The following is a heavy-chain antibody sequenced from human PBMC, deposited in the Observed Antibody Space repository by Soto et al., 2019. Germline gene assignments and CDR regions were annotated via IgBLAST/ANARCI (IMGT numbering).Heavy chain of an antibody. V-gene: IGHV3-49*03. CDR2: IRSKPYGGTT. CDR3: SRGTVVTVSGVAIFDY. CDR1: GFTFGDYA. D-gene: IGHD3-3*01. J-gene: IGHJ4*02. Sequence: PGGSLRLSCTVSGFTFGDYALSWFRQAPGKGLEWVGFIRSKPYGGTTEYAASVRGRFTISRDDSKSIAYLQMNSLKTEDTAVYYCSRGTVVTVSGVAIFDYWGQGA.